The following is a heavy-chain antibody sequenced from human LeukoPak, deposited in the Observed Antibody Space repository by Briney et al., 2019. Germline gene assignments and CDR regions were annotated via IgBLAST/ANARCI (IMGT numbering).Heavy chain of an antibody. Sequence: GGSLRLSCAASGFTFSSYAMHWVRQAPGKGLEYVSAICSNGGSTYYANSVKGRFTISRDNSKNTLYLQMNSLRAEDTAVYYCANVITIFSYWGQGTLVTVSS. J-gene: IGHJ4*02. CDR2: ICSNGGST. D-gene: IGHD3-3*01. V-gene: IGHV3-64*01. CDR3: ANVITIFSY. CDR1: GFTFSSYA.